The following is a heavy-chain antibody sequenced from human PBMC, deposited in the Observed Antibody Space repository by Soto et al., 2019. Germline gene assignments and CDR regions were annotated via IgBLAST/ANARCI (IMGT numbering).Heavy chain of an antibody. Sequence: SETLSLTCAVYGGSFSGYYWSWIRQPPGKGLEWIGEINHSGSTNYNPSLKSRVTISVDTSKNQFSLKLSSVTAADTAVYYCARGRGGLRYFDWLPFDYWGQGTLVTVSS. D-gene: IGHD3-9*01. CDR2: INHSGST. CDR3: ARGRGGLRYFDWLPFDY. J-gene: IGHJ4*02. V-gene: IGHV4-34*01. CDR1: GGSFSGYY.